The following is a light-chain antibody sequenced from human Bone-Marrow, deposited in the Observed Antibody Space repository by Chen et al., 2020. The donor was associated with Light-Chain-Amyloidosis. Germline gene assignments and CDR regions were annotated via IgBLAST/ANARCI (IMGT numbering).Light chain of an antibody. Sequence: EIVLTQSPGTLSLSPGEGANLSCRASQTISSNYLTWYQQKFGQAPRLLIYGSSSRATGIPDRFTGSRSVTDCTLTINRLEPEDFAMDYCQQYGTSPLTFGGVTKVEIK. V-gene: IGKV3-20*01. CDR2: GSS. J-gene: IGKJ4*01. CDR3: QQYGTSPLT. CDR1: QTISSNY.